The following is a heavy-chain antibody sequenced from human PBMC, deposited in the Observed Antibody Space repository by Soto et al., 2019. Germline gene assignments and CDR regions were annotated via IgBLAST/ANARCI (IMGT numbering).Heavy chain of an antibody. CDR1: GYTFSSYA. CDR2: ISPYNGNT. Sequence: QVQLEKSGAEVKKPGASVKVSCKASGYTFSSYAISWVRQAPGQGIEWMGWISPYNGNTQHTQILHGRVTMTTDTSTTTAYMELKSLRSDDTAIYYCARGTTVTTTPTYYYMDVWGKGTTVTVSS. D-gene: IGHD4-17*01. J-gene: IGHJ6*03. CDR3: ARGTTVTTTPTYYYMDV. V-gene: IGHV1-18*01.